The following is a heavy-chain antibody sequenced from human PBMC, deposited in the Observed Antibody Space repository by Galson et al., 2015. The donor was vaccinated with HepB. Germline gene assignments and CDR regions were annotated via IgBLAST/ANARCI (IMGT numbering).Heavy chain of an antibody. J-gene: IGHJ3*02. D-gene: IGHD1-26*01. V-gene: IGHV1-69*04. Sequence: SVKVSCKASGGTFSSYAISWVRQAPGQGLEWMGRIIPILGIANYAQKFQGRVTITADKSTSTAYMELSSLRSEDTAVYYCARDWVGATSGMDAFDIWGQGTMVTVSS. CDR2: IIPILGIA. CDR1: GGTFSSYA. CDR3: ARDWVGATSGMDAFDI.